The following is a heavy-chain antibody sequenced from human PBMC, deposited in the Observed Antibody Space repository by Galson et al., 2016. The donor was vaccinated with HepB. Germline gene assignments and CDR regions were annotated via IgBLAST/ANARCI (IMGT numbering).Heavy chain of an antibody. V-gene: IGHV3-21*01. CDR3: ARAQGYTSTYGGGYHYGMDV. CDR2: ISSGRSYL. D-gene: IGHD5-18*01. J-gene: IGHJ6*02. CDR1: GFTLSTYS. Sequence: SLRLSCAASGFTLSTYSINWVRQAPGKGLEWVSSISSGRSYLNYADAVKGRFTISRDNAKNSVYLQMNILRTEDTAVYHCARAQGYTSTYGGGYHYGMDVWGQGTTVTVSS.